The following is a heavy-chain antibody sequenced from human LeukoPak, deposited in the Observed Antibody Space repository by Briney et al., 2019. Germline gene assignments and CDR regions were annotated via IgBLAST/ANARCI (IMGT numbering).Heavy chain of an antibody. CDR1: GFTFSSYS. J-gene: IGHJ4*02. V-gene: IGHV3-21*01. D-gene: IGHD3-10*01. Sequence: GSLRLSCAASGFTFSSYSMNWVRLAPGKGLEWVSSISSSSSYIYYADSVKGRFTISRDNAKNSLYLRMNSLRAEDTAVYYCARVSYYGSGSSPFGYWGQGTLVTVSS. CDR2: ISSSSSYI. CDR3: ARVSYYGSGSSPFGY.